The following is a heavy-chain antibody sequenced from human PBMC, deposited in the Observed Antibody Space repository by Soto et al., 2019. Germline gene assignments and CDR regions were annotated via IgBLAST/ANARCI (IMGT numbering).Heavy chain of an antibody. V-gene: IGHV1-18*01. CDR1: GYTFTSYG. D-gene: IGHD6-19*01. CDR3: AREVRAVAEDY. CDR2: ISAYNGNT. J-gene: IGHJ4*02. Sequence: ASEKVSCTASGYTFTSYGISWVRQAPGQGLEWMGWISAYNGNTNYAQKLQGRVTMTTVTSTSTAYMELRSLRSDDTAVYDGAREVRAVAEDYWGQGTLVILAS.